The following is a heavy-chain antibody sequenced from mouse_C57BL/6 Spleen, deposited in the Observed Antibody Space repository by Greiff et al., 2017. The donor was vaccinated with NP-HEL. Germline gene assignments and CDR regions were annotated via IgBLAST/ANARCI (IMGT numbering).Heavy chain of an antibody. D-gene: IGHD2-2*01. CDR1: GFSLTSYG. CDR3: ARGVVTAHYYAMDY. J-gene: IGHJ4*01. CDR2: IWSDGST. Sequence: VKLMESGPGLVAPSQSLSITCTVSGFSLTSYGVHWVRQPPGKGLEWLVVIWSDGSTTYNSALKSRLSISKDNSKSQVFLKMNSLQTDDTAMYYCARGVVTAHYYAMDYWGQGTSVTVSS. V-gene: IGHV2-6*03.